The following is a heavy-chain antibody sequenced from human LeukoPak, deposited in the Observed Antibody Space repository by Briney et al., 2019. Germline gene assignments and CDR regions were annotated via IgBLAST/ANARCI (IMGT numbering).Heavy chain of an antibody. CDR3: AREVTPDLRLDS. V-gene: IGHV1-18*01. Sequence: ASVKVSCKASGYTFTSYGINWVRQAPGQGLEWMGWISAYNGNTNYAQKLQGRATMTTDTSTSTAYMELRSLRSDDTAVYYCAREVTPDLRLDSWGQGTLVTVSS. J-gene: IGHJ4*02. CDR2: ISAYNGNT. D-gene: IGHD4-23*01. CDR1: GYTFTSYG.